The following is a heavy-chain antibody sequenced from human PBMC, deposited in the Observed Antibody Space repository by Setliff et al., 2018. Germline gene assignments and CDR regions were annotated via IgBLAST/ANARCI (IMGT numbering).Heavy chain of an antibody. J-gene: IGHJ3*02. CDR2: IKGKTDGLTT. CDR3: TTDPSTTFGGVIGAAFDI. CDR1: GFTFTNAW. D-gene: IGHD3-16*01. V-gene: IGHV3-15*07. Sequence: PWGSLRLSCAASGFTFTNAWMNWVRQAPGKGLEWVGRIKGKTDGLTTDYAAPVKGRFTISRDDSKNTLYLQMNSLKTEDTAVYYCTTDPSTTFGGVIGAAFDIWGQGTMVTVSS.